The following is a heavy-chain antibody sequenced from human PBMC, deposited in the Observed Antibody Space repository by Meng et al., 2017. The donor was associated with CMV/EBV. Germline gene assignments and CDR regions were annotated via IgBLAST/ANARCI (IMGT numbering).Heavy chain of an antibody. Sequence: SETLSLTCTVSGGSISSSSYYRGWIRQPPGKGLEWIGSIYYSGSTYYNPSLKSRVTISVDTSKNQFSLKLSSVTAADTAVYYCARHVYDFWSGHPDAFDIWGQGTMVTVSS. J-gene: IGHJ3*02. CDR3: ARHVYDFWSGHPDAFDI. CDR2: IYYSGST. D-gene: IGHD3-3*01. V-gene: IGHV4-39*01. CDR1: GGSISSSSYY.